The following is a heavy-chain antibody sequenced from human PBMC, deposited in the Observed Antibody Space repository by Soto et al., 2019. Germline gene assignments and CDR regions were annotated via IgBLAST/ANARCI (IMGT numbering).Heavy chain of an antibody. V-gene: IGHV6-1*01. CDR3: ARYSIGSKYFDY. CDR1: GDSVSSNSAA. J-gene: IGHJ4*02. CDR2: TFYNSKWYD. D-gene: IGHD6-19*01. Sequence: PSQTLSLTCAISGDSVSSNSAAWNWIRQSPSRGLEWLGRTFYNSKWYDDYAVSMRSRITINPDTSKNQFSLQLNSVTPEDTAVYYCARYSIGSKYFDYWGQGTLVTVS.